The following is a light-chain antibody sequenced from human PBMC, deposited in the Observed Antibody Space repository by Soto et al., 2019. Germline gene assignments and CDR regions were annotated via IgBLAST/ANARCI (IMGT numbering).Light chain of an antibody. CDR2: ETS. CDR3: QQYNNWPRT. CDR1: QNIRTY. V-gene: IGKV1-39*01. Sequence: DIQVTQSPSSLSASVGDRVTITCRASQNIRTYLSWYQQKPGKAPKLLIYETSHLQSGVPSRFSGSGSGTDFTLTISSLQSEDFAVYYCQQYNNWPRTFGQGTKVDIK. J-gene: IGKJ1*01.